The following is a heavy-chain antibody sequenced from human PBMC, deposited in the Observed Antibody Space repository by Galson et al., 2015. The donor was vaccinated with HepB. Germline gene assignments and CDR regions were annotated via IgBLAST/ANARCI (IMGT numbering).Heavy chain of an antibody. V-gene: IGHV1-18*01. CDR3: ARDVDYDYVWGSHRSTQYYYYVMDV. CDR2: ISAYNGNT. J-gene: IGHJ6*02. Sequence: SCKASGYTFTSYGVSWVRQASGQGLEWMGWISAYNGNTNYGQKFQGRVTLTTDTYTSTAHMELRSLISDDTAVYYCARDVDYDYVWGSHRSTQYYYYVMDVWGQGTTVTVSS. CDR1: GYTFTSYG. D-gene: IGHD3-16*02.